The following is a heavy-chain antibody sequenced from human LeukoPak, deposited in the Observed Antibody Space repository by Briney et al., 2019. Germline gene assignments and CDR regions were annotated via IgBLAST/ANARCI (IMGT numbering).Heavy chain of an antibody. J-gene: IGHJ4*02. CDR3: ARGGFRSAYEIDN. CDR1: GGTFSSYA. CDR2: IIPIFGTA. V-gene: IGHV1-69*06. Sequence: ASVKVSCKASGGTFSSYAISWVRQAPGQGLEWMGGIIPIFGTANYAQKFQGRVTITADKSTCTAYMELSSLRSEDTAVYYCARGGFRSAYEIDNWGQGTLVTVSS. D-gene: IGHD5-12*01.